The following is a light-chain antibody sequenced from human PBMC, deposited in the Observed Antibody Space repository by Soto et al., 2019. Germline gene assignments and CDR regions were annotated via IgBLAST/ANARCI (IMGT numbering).Light chain of an antibody. CDR2: AAS. J-gene: IGKJ1*01. Sequence: ETVMTQSPVTLSVSPGDTATLSCRASQRVSSHLAWYQQKPGQAPRLLIYAASTRATGIPVRFSGSGSETESTLTIRSLQSEDSALYYCHQYNNWPWTFGQGTKVDNK. CDR1: QRVSSH. CDR3: HQYNNWPWT. V-gene: IGKV3-15*01.